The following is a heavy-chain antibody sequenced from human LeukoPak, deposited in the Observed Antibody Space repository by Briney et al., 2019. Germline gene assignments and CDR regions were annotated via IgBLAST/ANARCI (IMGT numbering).Heavy chain of an antibody. CDR1: GFSFDEYA. CDR2: ISGDGGTT. CDR3: AKLDYGDYGPFDY. V-gene: IGHV3-43*02. D-gene: IGHD4-17*01. Sequence: GGSLRLSCAASGFSFDEYAMQWVRQAPGRGLEWVSLISGDGGTTYYADSVKGRFTISRDNSKNSLYLQMNSLRTEDTALYCCAKLDYGDYGPFDYWGQGTLVTVSS. J-gene: IGHJ4*02.